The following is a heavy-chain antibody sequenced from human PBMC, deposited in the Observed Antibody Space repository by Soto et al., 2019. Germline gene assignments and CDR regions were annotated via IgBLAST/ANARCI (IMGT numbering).Heavy chain of an antibody. CDR3: ARYVLLWFGELFGNDAFDI. CDR2: IYYSGST. J-gene: IGHJ3*02. Sequence: PSETLSLTCTVSGGAISSRSYYWGWLRPPPGKGPEWIGSIYYSGSTYYNPSLKGRVTISVDTSKNQFSLKLSSVTAADTAVYYCARYVLLWFGELFGNDAFDIWGQGTMVTVS. D-gene: IGHD3-10*01. CDR1: GGAISSRSYY. V-gene: IGHV4-39*01.